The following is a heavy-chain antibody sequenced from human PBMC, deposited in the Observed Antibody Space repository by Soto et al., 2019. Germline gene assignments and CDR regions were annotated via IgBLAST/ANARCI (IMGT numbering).Heavy chain of an antibody. CDR2: IKEDGSEK. Sequence: HPGGSLRLSCAASGFPFSSYWMSWVRQAPGKGLEWVANIKEDGSEKYYMDSVKGRFTISRDNAKNSLSLQMNSLRVEDSAIYYCAREEPVVPAAIPFHYWGQGTQVTVSS. D-gene: IGHD2-2*01. J-gene: IGHJ4*02. CDR3: AREEPVVPAAIPFHY. V-gene: IGHV3-7*01. CDR1: GFPFSSYW.